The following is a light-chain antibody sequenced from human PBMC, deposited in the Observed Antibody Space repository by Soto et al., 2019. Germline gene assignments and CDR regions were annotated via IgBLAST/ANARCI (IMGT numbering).Light chain of an antibody. J-gene: IGLJ1*01. CDR3: ASLTTTNFV. V-gene: IGLV2-14*01. CDR2: EVT. Sequence: QSVLTQPASVSGSPGXXXXXXXTGTSSDVGAYNLVSWYQHLPDKAPKLIISEVTNRPSGVSDRFSGSKSGNTASLTISGLQAEDEADYYCASLTTTNFVFGSGTKLTVL. CDR1: SSDVGAYNL.